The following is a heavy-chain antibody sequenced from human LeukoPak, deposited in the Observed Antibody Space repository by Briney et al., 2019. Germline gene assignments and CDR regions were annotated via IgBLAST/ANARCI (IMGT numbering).Heavy chain of an antibody. J-gene: IGHJ3*02. CDR2: ISGSGDST. CDR1: GFTFSNYV. Sequence: GGSLRLSCAASGFTFSNYVISWVRQAPGKGLEGVSGISGSGDSTYYADSVKGRFTISRDNSKNTLYLQMNSLRAEDTAVYYCARDSNYDILTASAFDIWGQGTMVTVSS. CDR3: ARDSNYDILTASAFDI. D-gene: IGHD3-9*01. V-gene: IGHV3-23*01.